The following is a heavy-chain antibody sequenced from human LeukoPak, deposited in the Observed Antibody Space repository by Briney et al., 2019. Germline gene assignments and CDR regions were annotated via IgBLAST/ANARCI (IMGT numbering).Heavy chain of an antibody. D-gene: IGHD6-19*01. CDR1: GGTFSSYA. Sequence: ASVKVSCKASGGTFSSYAIGWVRQAPGQGLEWMGGIIPIFGTANYAQKFQGRVTITTDESTSTAYIELSSLRSEDTAVYYCARGEGYSSGWDWGQGTLVTVSS. J-gene: IGHJ4*02. V-gene: IGHV1-69*05. CDR2: IIPIFGTA. CDR3: ARGEGYSSGWD.